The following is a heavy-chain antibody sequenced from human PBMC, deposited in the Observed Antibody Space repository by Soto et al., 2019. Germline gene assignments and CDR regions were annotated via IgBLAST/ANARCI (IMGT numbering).Heavy chain of an antibody. J-gene: IGHJ4*02. Sequence: EGQLVESGGGLVQRGGSLKLSCAASGFTFGGSAMHWVRQASGKGLEWVGHIRSKTNSYATAYAESVKGRFTISRDDSMNTAYLQMNSLKTEDTAVYFCTRQTDAVQWLVVPTDYNFDYWGQGTLDTVSS. CDR2: IRSKTNSYAT. D-gene: IGHD6-19*01. CDR3: TRQTDAVQWLVVPTDYNFDY. V-gene: IGHV3-73*02. CDR1: GFTFGGSA.